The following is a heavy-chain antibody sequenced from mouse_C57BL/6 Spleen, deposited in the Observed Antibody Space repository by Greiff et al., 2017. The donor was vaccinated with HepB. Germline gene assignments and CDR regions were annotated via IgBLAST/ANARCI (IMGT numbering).Heavy chain of an antibody. CDR1: GFTFSSYA. D-gene: IGHD1-1*01. CDR3: ARDETYYGSSYGDYLDY. Sequence: EVQRVESGGGLVKPGGSLKLSCAASGFTFSSYAMSWVRQTPEKRLEWVATISDGGSYTYYPDNVKGRFTISRDNAKNNLYLQMSHLKSEDTAMYYCARDETYYGSSYGDYLDYWGQGTTLTVSS. J-gene: IGHJ2*01. CDR2: ISDGGSYT. V-gene: IGHV5-4*01.